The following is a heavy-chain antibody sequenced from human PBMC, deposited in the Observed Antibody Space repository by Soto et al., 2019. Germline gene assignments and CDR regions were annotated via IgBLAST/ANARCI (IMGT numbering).Heavy chain of an antibody. CDR3: AGGWNLDY. D-gene: IGHD1-1*01. V-gene: IGHV3-7*01. J-gene: IGHJ4*02. CDR1: GFSFTTYW. CDR2: IRHDGSGE. Sequence: GGSLRLSCAASGFSFTTYWMNWVRQAPGKGLEWVANIRHDGSGEYYVDSVKGRFTISRDNAKNSLYLQMNSLRVEDTAVYYCAGGWNLDYWGQGTLVTVSS.